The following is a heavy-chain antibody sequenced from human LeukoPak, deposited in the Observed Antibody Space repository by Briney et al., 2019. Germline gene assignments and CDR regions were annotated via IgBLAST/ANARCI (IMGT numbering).Heavy chain of an antibody. J-gene: IGHJ4*02. CDR3: AGITGYGGGSRPY. D-gene: IGHD4-23*01. V-gene: IGHV4-34*01. CDR1: GGSFTGYY. CDR2: INHTGNT. Sequence: SDTLSLTCSVDGGSFTGYYWTWIRQPPGKGLEWIGEINHTGNTNYNPSLKSRVTLSIDICKQHLSLLLTSPTASDAPVYYCAGITGYGGGSRPYCGQGALVSISS.